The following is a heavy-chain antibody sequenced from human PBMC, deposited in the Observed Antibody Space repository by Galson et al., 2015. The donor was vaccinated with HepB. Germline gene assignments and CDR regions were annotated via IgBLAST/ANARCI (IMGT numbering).Heavy chain of an antibody. V-gene: IGHV3-30*18. J-gene: IGHJ6*02. CDR3: AKDGGDCSITSCYLGYYGVDV. CDR2: ISNDGTKK. D-gene: IGHD2-2*01. CDR1: GFIFSTYG. Sequence: SLRLSCAASGFIFSTYGMHWVRQAPGKGLEWVATISNDGTKKYYGDSVKGRFTISRDNFKKTLFLQMNSLRAEDTATYYCAKDGGDCSITSCYLGYYGVDVWGQGTTVTVSS.